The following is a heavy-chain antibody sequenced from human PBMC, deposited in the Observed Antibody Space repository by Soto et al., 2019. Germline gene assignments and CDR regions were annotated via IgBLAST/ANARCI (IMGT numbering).Heavy chain of an antibody. CDR1: GDTFDTFA. V-gene: IGHV1-69*12. Sequence: QVQLVQSGAEVLKPGSSVKVSCKASGDTFDTFAISWVRQAPGQGLEWMGGIIPIFRTPDYAQKFQGRVMITDDVSTSTAYMELTSLRSDDTAVYYWARDKDREQLGGNYYYALDVWGQGTTVTVSS. CDR3: ARDKDREQLGGNYYYALDV. J-gene: IGHJ6*02. CDR2: IIPIFRTP. D-gene: IGHD1-1*01.